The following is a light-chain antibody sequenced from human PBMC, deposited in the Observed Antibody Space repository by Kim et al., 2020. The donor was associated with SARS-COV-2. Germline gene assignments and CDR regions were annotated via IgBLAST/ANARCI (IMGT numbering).Light chain of an antibody. CDR1: NNNVGNQG. V-gene: IGLV10-54*04. Sequence: RTTATLTCTGNNNNVGNQGAAWLQQHQGHPPKLLSYRNNNRPSGISERFSASRSGDTASLTITGLQPEDETDYYYSAWDSSLNAWVFGGGTQLTVL. CDR3: SAWDSSLNAWV. CDR2: RNN. J-gene: IGLJ3*02.